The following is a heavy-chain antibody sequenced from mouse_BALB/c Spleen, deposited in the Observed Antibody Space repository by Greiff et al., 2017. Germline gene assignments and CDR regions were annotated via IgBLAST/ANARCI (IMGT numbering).Heavy chain of an antibody. D-gene: IGHD2-4*01. V-gene: IGHV5-4*02. CDR2: ISDGGSYT. CDR1: GFTFSDYY. J-gene: IGHJ3*01. CDR3: ARPIYDYDWFAY. Sequence: EVNLVESGGGLVKPGGSLKLSCAASGFTFSDYYMYWVRQTPEKRLEWVATISDGGSYTYYPDSVKGRFTISRDNAKNNLYLQMSSLKSEDTAMYYCARPIYDYDWFAYWGQGTLVTVSA.